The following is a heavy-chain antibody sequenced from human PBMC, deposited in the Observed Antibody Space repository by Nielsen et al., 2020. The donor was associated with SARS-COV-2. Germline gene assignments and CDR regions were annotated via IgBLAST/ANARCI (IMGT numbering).Heavy chain of an antibody. J-gene: IGHJ4*02. Sequence: GESLKISCAASGFNCLTYGMTWVRQAPGKGLEWVSSFTGSGNTYYADSVKGRFTISRDNSKNMLYLQMNSLSLEDTAIYYCAKAHRTRGYYDSSGYSLDSWGQGTLVTVSS. CDR2: FTGSGNT. CDR1: GFNCLTYG. CDR3: AKAHRTRGYYDSSGYSLDS. D-gene: IGHD3-22*01. V-gene: IGHV3-23*01.